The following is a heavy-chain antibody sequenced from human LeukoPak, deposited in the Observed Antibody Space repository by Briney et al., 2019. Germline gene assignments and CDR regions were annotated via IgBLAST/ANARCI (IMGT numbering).Heavy chain of an antibody. CDR3: ARVRGRGNWNF. Sequence: ASVKLSCEASGDTFSGYYMHWVRQAPGQGLEWMGGINPKSGGTNYEQKFQGRVNMTRDTSISTAYMELSRLRSDDTAVYYCARVRGRGNWNFWGQGTLVTVSS. J-gene: IGHJ4*02. V-gene: IGHV1-2*02. D-gene: IGHD1-1*01. CDR2: INPKSGGT. CDR1: GDTFSGYY.